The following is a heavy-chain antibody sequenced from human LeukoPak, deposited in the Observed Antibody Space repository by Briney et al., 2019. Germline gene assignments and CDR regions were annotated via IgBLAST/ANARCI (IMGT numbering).Heavy chain of an antibody. D-gene: IGHD6-19*01. CDR3: ARDGIAVAGTSFDY. CDR1: GYTFTGYY. CDR2: INPNSGGT. J-gene: IGHJ4*02. V-gene: IGHV1-2*02. Sequence: ASVKVSCKASGYTFTGYYMHWVRQAPGQGLEWMGWINPNSGGTNYAQKFQGRVTMTTDTSTSTAYMELRSLRSDDTAVYYCARDGIAVAGTSFDYWGQGTLVTVSS.